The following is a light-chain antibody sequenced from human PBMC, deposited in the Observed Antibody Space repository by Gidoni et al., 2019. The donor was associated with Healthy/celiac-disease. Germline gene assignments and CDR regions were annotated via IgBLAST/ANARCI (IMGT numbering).Light chain of an antibody. CDR3: QGDRGT. J-gene: IGKJ1*01. CDR1: QSVSSSY. Sequence: EIALTQSPGTLSLSQGERATLSCRASQSVSSSYLAWYQQKPGQAPRLLIYGASSRATGIPDRFSGSGSGTDFTLTISRLEPEDFAVYYCQGDRGTFGQGTKVEIK. CDR2: GAS. V-gene: IGKV3-20*01.